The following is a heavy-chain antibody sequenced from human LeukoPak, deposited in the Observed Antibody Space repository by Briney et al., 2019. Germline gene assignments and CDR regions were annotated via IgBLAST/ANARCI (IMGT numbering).Heavy chain of an antibody. V-gene: IGHV1-18*01. J-gene: IGHJ4*02. CDR2: ISAFNGIT. CDR1: GYTFTSYG. CDR3: VTERSGLSDY. D-gene: IGHD2-15*01. Sequence: GASVKVSCKASGYTFTSYGISWVRQAPGQRLEWLRWISAFNGITNYPHKLQGRVTMTPDTATSTAYIELRSLRSDDTTMYYCVTERSGLSDYWGQGTLVTVSS.